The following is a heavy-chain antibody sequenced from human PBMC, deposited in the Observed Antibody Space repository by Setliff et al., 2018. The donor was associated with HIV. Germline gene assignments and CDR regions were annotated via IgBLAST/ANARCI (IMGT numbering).Heavy chain of an antibody. CDR1: SYSISSVHS. Sequence: PSETLSLTCDVSSYSISSVHSWGWIRQPPGKRLEWIGTMHHSGNTHYKPSLKGRVTVSLDTSKKQLSLKLRSVTAADTAVYYCAKEGGYCSGTTCFGFDYWGQGTLVTVS. V-gene: IGHV4-38-2*02. CDR3: AKEGGYCSGTTCFGFDY. J-gene: IGHJ4*02. D-gene: IGHD2-2*01. CDR2: MHHSGNT.